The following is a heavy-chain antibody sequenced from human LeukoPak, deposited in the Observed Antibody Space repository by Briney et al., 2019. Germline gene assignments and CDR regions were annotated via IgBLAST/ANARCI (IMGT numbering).Heavy chain of an antibody. V-gene: IGHV4-34*01. Sequence: SETLSLTCAVYGGSFSGYYWSWIRQPPGKGLEWIGEISHSGSTNYNPSLKSRVTISVDTSKNQFSLKLSSVTAADTAVYYCARVRRFWSGYSPWGQGTLVTVSS. D-gene: IGHD3-3*01. CDR1: GGSFSGYY. CDR3: ARVRRFWSGYSP. J-gene: IGHJ5*02. CDR2: ISHSGST.